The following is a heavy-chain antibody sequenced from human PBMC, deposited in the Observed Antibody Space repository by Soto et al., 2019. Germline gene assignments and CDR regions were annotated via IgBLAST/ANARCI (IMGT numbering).Heavy chain of an antibody. J-gene: IGHJ4*02. D-gene: IGHD2-15*01. V-gene: IGHV4-4*02. CDR3: VRHGGRLFDY. Sequence: QVQLQESGPGLVKPSGTLSLTCSVSDGFISSSNYWRWVRQPPGKGLEWIGQVYHNGGPSYNPSLRSRVTMSIDKSKNHVSLNLSAVTAADTAVYFCVRHGGRLFDYWGPGHLVTVSS. CDR1: DGFISSSNY. CDR2: VYHNGGP.